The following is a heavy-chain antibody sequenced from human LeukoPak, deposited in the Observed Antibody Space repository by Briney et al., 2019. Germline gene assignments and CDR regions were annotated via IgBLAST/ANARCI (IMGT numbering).Heavy chain of an antibody. J-gene: IGHJ4*02. Sequence: GGSLRLSCAASGFTLSSFTMNWVRQAPGKGLEWVSSICGTTNTIYYADSVKGRFTISRDNANNSVSLQMNSLRPEDTAVYFCARRRVLSVARALDYWGQGTLVTVSS. CDR3: ARRRVLSVARALDY. CDR1: GFTLSSFT. D-gene: IGHD4/OR15-4a*01. V-gene: IGHV3-48*04. CDR2: ICGTTNTI.